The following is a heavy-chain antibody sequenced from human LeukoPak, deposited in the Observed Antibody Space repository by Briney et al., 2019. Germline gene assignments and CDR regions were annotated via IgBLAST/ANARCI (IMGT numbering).Heavy chain of an antibody. V-gene: IGHV3-64*02. Sequence: GGSLRLSCAASGLTFSAYTMHWVRQAPGQGLEYVSGISSNGLSTNYADSVKGRFNISRDNSKNTLYLQMGSLRPDDMAVYYCARGIYASGPFDPWGQGTLVTVSS. D-gene: IGHD3-10*01. CDR1: GLTFSAYT. J-gene: IGHJ5*02. CDR3: ARGIYASGPFDP. CDR2: ISSNGLST.